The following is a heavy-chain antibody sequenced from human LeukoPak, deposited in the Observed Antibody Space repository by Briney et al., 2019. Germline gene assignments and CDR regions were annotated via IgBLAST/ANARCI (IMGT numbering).Heavy chain of an antibody. Sequence: PSETLSLTCAVYGGSFSGYYWSWIRQPPGKGLEWIGEINHSGSTNYNPSLKSRVTISVDTSKNQFSLKLSSVTAADTAVYYCARGAGYSSGWRNVFDYWGQGTLVTVSS. CDR3: ARGAGYSSGWRNVFDY. CDR1: GGSFSGYY. J-gene: IGHJ4*02. D-gene: IGHD6-19*01. V-gene: IGHV4-34*01. CDR2: INHSGST.